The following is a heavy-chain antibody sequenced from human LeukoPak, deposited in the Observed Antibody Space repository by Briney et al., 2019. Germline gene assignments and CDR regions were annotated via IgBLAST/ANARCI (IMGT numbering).Heavy chain of an antibody. CDR2: IKQDGSEK. CDR1: GFTFSSYW. J-gene: IGHJ4*02. D-gene: IGHD3-22*01. CDR3: ARDRYYDSSSLLDY. Sequence: GGSLRLSCAASGFTFSSYWMSWVRQAPGKGLEWVANIKQDGSEKYYVDSVKGRFTISRDNAKNSLYLQMNSLRAEDTAVYYCARDRYYDSSSLLDYWGQGTLVTVSS. V-gene: IGHV3-7*01.